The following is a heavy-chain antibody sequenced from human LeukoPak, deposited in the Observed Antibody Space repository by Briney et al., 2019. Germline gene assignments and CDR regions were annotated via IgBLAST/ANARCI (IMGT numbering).Heavy chain of an antibody. CDR2: IYSGGST. D-gene: IGHD1-1*01. Sequence: GGSLRLSCAASGFTVSSNYMSWVRQAPGKGLEWVSVIYSGGSTYYADSVKGRFTISRDNSKNTLYLQMNSLRAEDTAVYYCARVVWNDGWLEYWGQGTLVTVSS. CDR1: GFTVSSNY. V-gene: IGHV3-53*01. CDR3: ARVVWNDGWLEY. J-gene: IGHJ4*02.